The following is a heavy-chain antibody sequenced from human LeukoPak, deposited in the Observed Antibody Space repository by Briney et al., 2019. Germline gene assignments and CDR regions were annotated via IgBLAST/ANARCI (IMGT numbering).Heavy chain of an antibody. CDR2: IIPIFGIA. V-gene: IGHV1-69*04. CDR1: GGTFSSYA. Sequence: SVKVSCKASGGTFSSYAISWVRQAPGQGLEWTGRIIPIFGIANYAQKFQGRVTITADKSTSTAYMELSSLRSEDTAVYYCARDSLMRYNWNYVAEFDYWGQGTLVTVSS. D-gene: IGHD1-7*01. J-gene: IGHJ4*02. CDR3: ARDSLMRYNWNYVAEFDY.